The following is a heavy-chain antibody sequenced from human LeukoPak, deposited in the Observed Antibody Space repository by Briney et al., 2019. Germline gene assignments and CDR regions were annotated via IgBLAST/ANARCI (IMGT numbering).Heavy chain of an antibody. Sequence: SETLSLTCSVSRGSIGTYYWSWIRQPPRKGLGWIGFVFYSGTTNSNPSVKSPVSMSVDMSKNHLSLELTSVTAADSAVYYCARSRSSSPYYFDTWGQGTLVTVSS. CDR2: VFYSGTT. CDR3: ARSRSSSPYYFDT. V-gene: IGHV4-59*01. CDR1: RGSIGTYY. J-gene: IGHJ4*02. D-gene: IGHD6-19*01.